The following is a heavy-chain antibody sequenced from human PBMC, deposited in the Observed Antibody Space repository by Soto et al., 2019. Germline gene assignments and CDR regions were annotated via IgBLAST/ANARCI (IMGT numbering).Heavy chain of an antibody. V-gene: IGHV1-69*12. D-gene: IGHD4-17*01. CDR3: ARNPMTTVTTIYYYGMDV. Sequence: QVQLVQSGAEVKKPGSSVKVSCKASGGTFSSYAISWVRQAPGQGLEWMGGIIPIFGTANYAQKFQGRVTITADESMSTAYMELSSLRSEATAVYYFARNPMTTVTTIYYYGMDVWGQGTTVTVSS. CDR2: IIPIFGTA. J-gene: IGHJ6*02. CDR1: GGTFSSYA.